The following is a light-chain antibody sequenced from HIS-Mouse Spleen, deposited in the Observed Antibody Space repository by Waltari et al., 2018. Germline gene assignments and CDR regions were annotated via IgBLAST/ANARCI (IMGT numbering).Light chain of an antibody. V-gene: IGLV2-14*03. CDR3: SSYTSSSFNVV. CDR2: DVS. Sequence: QSALTQPASVSGSPGQPIPIPCTGTSSDVGGYNYVPWYQQHPGKAPKLMIYDVSNRPSGVSNRFSGSKSGNTASLTISGLQAEDEADYYCSSYTSSSFNVVFGGGTKLTVL. CDR1: SSDVGGYNY. J-gene: IGLJ2*01.